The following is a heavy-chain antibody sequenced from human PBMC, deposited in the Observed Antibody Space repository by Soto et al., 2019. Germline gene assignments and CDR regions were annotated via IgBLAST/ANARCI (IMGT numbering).Heavy chain of an antibody. V-gene: IGHV1-18*04. D-gene: IGHD2-2*01. CDR2: ISPFSGIT. CDR3: ARGPGRGNNWFDP. Sequence: ASVKVSCKASGYTFTSFGMSWARQAPGQGLEWMGWISPFSGITYYAQKLQGRVTMTTDTSTNTAYMELRSLRSDDTDVYYWARGPGRGNNWFDPWGQGTLVTVSS. CDR1: GYTFTSFG. J-gene: IGHJ5*02.